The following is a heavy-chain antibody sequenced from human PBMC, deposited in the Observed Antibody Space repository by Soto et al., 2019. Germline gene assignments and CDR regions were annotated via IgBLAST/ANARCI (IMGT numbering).Heavy chain of an antibody. Sequence: SLRLSCAASGFPFSTYAMSWVRQAPGKGLEWVSLISGSGDTTYYADSVKGRFTISRDNAKNTLYLQMNSLRAEDTAAYYCAKDMLQWLVVGHDAFDLWGQGTMVTVSS. CDR1: GFPFSTYA. V-gene: IGHV3-23*01. D-gene: IGHD6-19*01. CDR2: ISGSGDTT. J-gene: IGHJ3*01. CDR3: AKDMLQWLVVGHDAFDL.